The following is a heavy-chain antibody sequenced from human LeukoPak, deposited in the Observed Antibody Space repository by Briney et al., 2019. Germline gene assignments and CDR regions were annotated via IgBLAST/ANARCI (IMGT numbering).Heavy chain of an antibody. CDR3: ASYPYYYGSGALNNWFDP. CDR2: IIPILGIA. Sequence: PGASVKVSCKASGYTFTGYYMHWVRQAPGQGLEWMGRIIPILGIANYAQKFQGRVTITADKSTSTAYMELSSLRSEDTAVYYCASYPYYYGSGALNNWFDPRGQGTLVTVSS. D-gene: IGHD3-10*01. V-gene: IGHV1-69*02. CDR1: GYTFTGYY. J-gene: IGHJ5*02.